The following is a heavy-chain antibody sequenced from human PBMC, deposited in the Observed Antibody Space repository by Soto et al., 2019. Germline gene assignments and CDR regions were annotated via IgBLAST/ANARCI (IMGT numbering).Heavy chain of an antibody. CDR2: IYHSGST. Sequence: SWTLSLTCAVFGGGSSSGGYSWSWIRQPPGKGLEWIGYIYHSGSTYYNQSIKSRVTISVDRSKNSLYLEMNSLRAEDTAVYYCARESEDLTSNFDYWGQGTLVTVSS. CDR1: GGGSSSGGYS. V-gene: IGHV4-30-2*01. J-gene: IGHJ4*02. CDR3: ARESEDLTSNFDY.